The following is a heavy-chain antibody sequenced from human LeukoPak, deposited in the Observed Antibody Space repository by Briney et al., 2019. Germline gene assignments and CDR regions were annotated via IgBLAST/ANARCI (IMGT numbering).Heavy chain of an antibody. CDR3: ARDQHYGGIDY. CDR1: GFTVSSNY. CDR2: IYSGGGT. J-gene: IGHJ4*02. V-gene: IGHV3-53*01. D-gene: IGHD4-23*01. Sequence: PGGSLRLSCAASGFTVSSNYMTWVRQAPGKGLEWVSVIYSGGGTYYADSVKGRFTISRDKSKNTLYLQMNSLRAEDTAVYYCARDQHYGGIDYWGQGTLVTVSS.